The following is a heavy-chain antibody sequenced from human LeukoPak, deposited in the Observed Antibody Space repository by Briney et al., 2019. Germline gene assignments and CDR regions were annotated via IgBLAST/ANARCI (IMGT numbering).Heavy chain of an antibody. V-gene: IGHV1-46*03. Sequence: ASVKVSCKASGYTFTSYYMHWVRQPPGQGLEWRGIINPSGGSTSYAQKFQGSVTMTRENSTSTVHMVLSSLICEDTAAVYCYRVSQYGGYVHFDYWGQGTPVTVSS. D-gene: IGHD5-12*01. CDR3: YRVSQYGGYVHFDY. J-gene: IGHJ4*02. CDR1: GYTFTSYY. CDR2: INPSGGST.